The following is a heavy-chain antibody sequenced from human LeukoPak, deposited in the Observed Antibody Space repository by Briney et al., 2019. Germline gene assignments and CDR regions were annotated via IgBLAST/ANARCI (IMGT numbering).Heavy chain of an antibody. CDR2: IHHSGST. CDR1: GYSISRGYY. CDR3: ARRFGYSSSWPFDY. D-gene: IGHD6-13*01. Sequence: TSETLSLTCVVSGYSISRGYYWGWIRQPPGKGLEWIGSIHHSGSTYYNPSLKSRVTISIDTSKNQFSMKLSSVTAADTAVYYCARRFGYSSSWPFDYWGQGTLVTVSS. V-gene: IGHV4-38-2*01. J-gene: IGHJ4*02.